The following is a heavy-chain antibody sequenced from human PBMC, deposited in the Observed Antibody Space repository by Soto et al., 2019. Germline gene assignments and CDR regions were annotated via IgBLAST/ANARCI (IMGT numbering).Heavy chain of an antibody. CDR2: IYYSGST. Sequence: QLLESGPGLVKPSETLSLTCTVSGGSISSGTYYWGWIRQPPGKGLEWIGSIYYSGSTYYNPSLKSRVTISVDTSKNQFSLKLSSVTAADTAVYYCARPKWLLYGFYFDYWGQGTLVTVSS. D-gene: IGHD3-3*01. J-gene: IGHJ4*02. CDR1: GGSISSGTYY. CDR3: ARPKWLLYGFYFDY. V-gene: IGHV4-39*01.